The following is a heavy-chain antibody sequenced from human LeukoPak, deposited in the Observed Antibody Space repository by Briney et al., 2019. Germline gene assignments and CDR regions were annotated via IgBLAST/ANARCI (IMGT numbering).Heavy chain of an antibody. V-gene: IGHV3-53*01. CDR2: IYSDDTT. CDR1: GFTFSSYA. J-gene: IGHJ4*02. Sequence: GGSLRLSCAASGFTFSSYAMHWVRQAPGKGLEWVSLIYSDDTTLYADSVKGRFTISRDISKNTLYLQMSSLRAEDTAVYYCARRAGGYSHPYDYWGQGVLVTVSS. D-gene: IGHD4-23*01. CDR3: ARRAGGYSHPYDY.